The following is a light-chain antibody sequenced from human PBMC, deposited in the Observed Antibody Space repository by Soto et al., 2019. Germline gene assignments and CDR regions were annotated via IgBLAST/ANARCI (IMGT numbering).Light chain of an antibody. CDR1: QSVSSIY. CDR2: GAS. J-gene: IGKJ2*01. Sequence: EIVLTQSPGTLSLSPGEGATLSCRASQSVSSIYLAWYQQKPGQAPRLLIYGASSRATGIPDRFSGSGSGTDSTLTISRLEPEDFAVYYCQQYGSSPLYTFGQGTKLEIK. CDR3: QQYGSSPLYT. V-gene: IGKV3-20*01.